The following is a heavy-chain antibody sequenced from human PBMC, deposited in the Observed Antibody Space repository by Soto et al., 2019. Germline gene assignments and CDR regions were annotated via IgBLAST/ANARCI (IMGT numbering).Heavy chain of an antibody. CDR2: VSHDGRNT. CDR1: GFTFSDYA. D-gene: IGHD6-19*01. J-gene: IGHJ4*02. V-gene: IGHV3-30*18. Sequence: VQLVESGGGVVQPGRSLRLSCAASGFTFSDYAMHWVRQAPGKGLEWVAVVSHDGRNTHYADSVKGRFTISRDSSKNTVSLEMTSLRDEYTAVYYCAKGGRQWLVTCDFNYWGQGALVTASS. CDR3: AKGGRQWLVTCDFNY.